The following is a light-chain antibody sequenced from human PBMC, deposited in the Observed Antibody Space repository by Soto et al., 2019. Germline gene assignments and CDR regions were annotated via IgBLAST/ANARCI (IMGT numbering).Light chain of an antibody. J-gene: IGKJ1*01. Sequence: VLTQSPGTLSLSPGEIATLSCIASHSVSSTYLAWYQQRPGQAPRLLIYGASTRATDIPDRISGSGSGTDFTLTVSRLEPEDFAVYYCQHYGSTPWSFGQGTKVAIK. CDR3: QHYGSTPWS. V-gene: IGKV3-20*01. CDR1: HSVSSTY. CDR2: GAS.